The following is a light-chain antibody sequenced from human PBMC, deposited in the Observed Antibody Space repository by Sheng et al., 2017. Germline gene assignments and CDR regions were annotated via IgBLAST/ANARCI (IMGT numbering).Light chain of an antibody. CDR1: QSVSSN. J-gene: IGKJ1*01. CDR2: GAS. Sequence: EIVMTQSPATLSVSPGERVTLSCRASQSVSSNLAWYQHKPGQAPRLLISGASTRATGIPARFSGSGSGTEFTLTLSSLQSEDFAVYYCQQYNNWPRTFGQGTKVEIK. CDR3: QQYNNWPRT. V-gene: IGKV3-15*01.